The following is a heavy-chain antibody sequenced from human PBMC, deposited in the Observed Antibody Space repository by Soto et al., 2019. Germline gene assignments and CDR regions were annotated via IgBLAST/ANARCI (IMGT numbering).Heavy chain of an antibody. J-gene: IGHJ6*02. Sequence: GGSLRLSCAASGFTFSSYWMHWVRQAPGKGLVWVSRINSDGSSTSYADSVKGRFTISRDNAKNTLYLQMNSLRAEDTAVYYCARNKYYYDSSGYYYGPVYYYYYGMDVWGQGTTVTVSS. CDR3: ARNKYYYDSSGYYYGPVYYYYYGMDV. CDR2: INSDGSST. CDR1: GFTFSSYW. V-gene: IGHV3-74*01. D-gene: IGHD3-22*01.